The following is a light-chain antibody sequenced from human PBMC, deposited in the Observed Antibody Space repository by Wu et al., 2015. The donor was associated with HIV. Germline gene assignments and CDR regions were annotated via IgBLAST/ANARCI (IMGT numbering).Light chain of an antibody. J-gene: IGKJ4*01. CDR1: QSVASN. Sequence: EVVMTQSPATLSVSPGERATLSCRASQSVASNLAWYQQKPGQAPRLLIYGASTRATGIPARFSGVGSGTEFTLTISSIQSEDFAVYYCQQYNYWPPLTFGGGTKVEIK. V-gene: IGKV3-15*01. CDR3: QQYNYWPPLT. CDR2: GAS.